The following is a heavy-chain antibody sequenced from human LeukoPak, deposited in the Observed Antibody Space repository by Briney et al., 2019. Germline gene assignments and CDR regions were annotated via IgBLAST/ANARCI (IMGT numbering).Heavy chain of an antibody. CDR3: TRLAGGDAFDI. CDR1: GFTFSGSA. J-gene: IGHJ3*02. CDR2: IRSKANGYTT. D-gene: IGHD2-15*01. Sequence: GGSLRLSCAASGFTFSGSAMHWVRQAPGKGLEWVGRIRSKANGYTTAYGASVKGRFTISRDDLKRTTYVQMKSLKIEDTAVYYCTRLAGGDAFDIWGPGTMVTVSS. V-gene: IGHV3-73*01.